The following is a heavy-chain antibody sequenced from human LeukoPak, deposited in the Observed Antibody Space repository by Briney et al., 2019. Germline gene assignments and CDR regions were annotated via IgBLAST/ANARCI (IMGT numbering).Heavy chain of an antibody. V-gene: IGHV1-2*02. J-gene: IGHJ4*02. CDR2: INPNSGGT. D-gene: IGHD5-18*01. CDR1: GYTFTGYY. CDR3: ACGYSYGDY. Sequence: ASVKVSCKASGYTFTGYYMHWVRQAPGQGLEWMGWINPNSGGTNYAQKFQGRVTMTEDTSTDTAYMELSSLRSEDTAVYYCACGYSYGDYWGQGTLVTVSS.